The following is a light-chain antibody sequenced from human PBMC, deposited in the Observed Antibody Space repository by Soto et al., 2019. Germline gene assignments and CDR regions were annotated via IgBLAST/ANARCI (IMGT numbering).Light chain of an antibody. CDR1: QGISYY. Sequence: DIQMTQSPSSLSASVGDRVTITCRASQGISYYLAWYQQKPGKVPKLLIYTASTLQSGVPSRFSGSGSGTNFTLTITSLKPEDVATYYCQKYNSAPLTFGQGTKVEIK. CDR3: QKYNSAPLT. V-gene: IGKV1-27*01. J-gene: IGKJ1*01. CDR2: TAS.